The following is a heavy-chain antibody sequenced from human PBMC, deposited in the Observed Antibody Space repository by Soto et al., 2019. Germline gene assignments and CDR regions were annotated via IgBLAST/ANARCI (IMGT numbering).Heavy chain of an antibody. CDR2: ILHDGSAE. Sequence: HPGGSLRLSCAASGFTFTSYGMHWVRQAPGKGLEWMALILHDGSAEYYADSVKGRFTISRENSKSTLYLQMNSLRAEDTAVYYCARSRDGYNFYFYYGMDGWGQGPTVTVSS. J-gene: IGHJ6*02. D-gene: IGHD5-18*01. V-gene: IGHV3-30*03. CDR1: GFTFTSYG. CDR3: ARSRDGYNFYFYYGMDG.